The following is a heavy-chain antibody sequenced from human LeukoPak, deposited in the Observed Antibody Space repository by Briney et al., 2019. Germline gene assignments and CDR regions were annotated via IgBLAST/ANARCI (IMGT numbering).Heavy chain of an antibody. CDR1: GFPFSSSE. V-gene: IGHV3-48*03. J-gene: IGHJ4*02. CDR2: ISSSGSTI. CDR3: ARRVI. Sequence: SLRLSCAASGFPFSSSEMNCVRQPPGEGLEWISSISSSGSTIYYADSVKGRFTISRDNAKNSLYLQMNSLRAEDTAIYYWARRVIWGQGTLVTVS.